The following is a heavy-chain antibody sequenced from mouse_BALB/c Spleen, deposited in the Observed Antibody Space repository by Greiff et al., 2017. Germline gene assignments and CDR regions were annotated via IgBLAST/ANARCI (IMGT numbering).Heavy chain of an antibody. J-gene: IGHJ4*01. D-gene: IGHD2-3*01. CDR1: GFSLTSYG. V-gene: IGHV2-9*02. CDR2: IWAGGST. Sequence: VQLVESGPGLVAPSQSLSITCTVSGFSLTSYGVHWVRQPPGKGLEWLGVIWAGGSTNYNSALMSRLSISKDNSKSQVFLKMNSLQTDDTAMYYCARDSSYDGTYYAMDYWGQGTSVTVSS. CDR3: ARDSSYDGTYYAMDY.